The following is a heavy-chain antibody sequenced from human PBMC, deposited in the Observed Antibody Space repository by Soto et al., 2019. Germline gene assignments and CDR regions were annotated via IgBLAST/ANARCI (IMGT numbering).Heavy chain of an antibody. CDR1: GYTFTNYG. J-gene: IGHJ4*02. D-gene: IGHD5-18*01. CDR3: APLTLDTGMPSGY. V-gene: IGHV1-18*01. Sequence: QVQLVQSGAEVREPGASVKVSCKASGYTFTNYGVSWVRQAPGQGLEWMGWIGGYKGNTNYAQKRQSRVTLTTDTSTSTAYMELRSLRSDDTAVYYCAPLTLDTGMPSGYWGQGTLVTVSS. CDR2: IGGYKGNT.